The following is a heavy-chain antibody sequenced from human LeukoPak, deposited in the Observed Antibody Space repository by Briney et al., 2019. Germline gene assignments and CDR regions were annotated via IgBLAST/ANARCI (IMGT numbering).Heavy chain of an antibody. CDR2: IYYSGST. D-gene: IGHD6-19*01. CDR3: ARAERGWYFFNFDY. J-gene: IGHJ4*02. V-gene: IGHV4-30-4*01. CDR1: GGSISSGDYY. Sequence: SQTLSLTCTVSGGSISSGDYYWSWIRQPPGNVLEWIGYIYYSGSTYYNPSLRSRVTISVDTSKNQFSLKLSSVTAADTAVYYCARAERGWYFFNFDYWGQGNLVTVSS.